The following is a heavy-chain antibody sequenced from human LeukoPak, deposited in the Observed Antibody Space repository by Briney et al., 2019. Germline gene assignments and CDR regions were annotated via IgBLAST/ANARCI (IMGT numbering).Heavy chain of an antibody. J-gene: IGHJ3*02. Sequence: SETLSLTCTVSGWSITSANYYWTWIRQHPGTGLEWIGCVYKTGSTYNNPSLKSRVTISVDTSKNQFSLRLSSVTAADTAVYYCAREWFGDRAFDIWGQGTMVTVSS. CDR1: GWSITSANYY. D-gene: IGHD3-10*01. CDR3: AREWFGDRAFDI. CDR2: VYKTGST. V-gene: IGHV4-31*03.